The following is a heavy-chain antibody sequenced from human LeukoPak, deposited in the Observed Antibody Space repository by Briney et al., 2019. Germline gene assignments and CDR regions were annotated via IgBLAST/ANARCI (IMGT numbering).Heavy chain of an antibody. CDR2: ISGSGGST. CDR1: GFTFSSYA. CDR3: ARYGDYLFPFDY. J-gene: IGHJ4*02. Sequence: GGSLRLSCAASGFTFSSYAMSWVRQAPGRGLEWVSAISGSGGSTYYADSVKGRFTISRDNSKNTLYLQMNSLRAEDTAVYYCARYGDYLFPFDYWGQGTLVTVSS. V-gene: IGHV3-23*01. D-gene: IGHD4-17*01.